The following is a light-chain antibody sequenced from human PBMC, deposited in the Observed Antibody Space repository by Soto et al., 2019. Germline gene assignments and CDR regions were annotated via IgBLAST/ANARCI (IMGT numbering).Light chain of an antibody. Sequence: EIVTTQSPVTLSVSPGERVTLSCRASHDVYSKLAWYQQKAGQAPRLLIYAASTRATGLPARFSGSGSGTEFTLTISSLQSEDFAIYYCQHYANWPLTFGGGTKVEIK. CDR2: AAS. CDR3: QHYANWPLT. V-gene: IGKV3-15*01. J-gene: IGKJ4*01. CDR1: HDVYSK.